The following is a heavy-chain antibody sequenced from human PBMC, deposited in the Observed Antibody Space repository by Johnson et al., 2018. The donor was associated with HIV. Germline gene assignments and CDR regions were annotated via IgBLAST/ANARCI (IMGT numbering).Heavy chain of an antibody. CDR1: GFTFSDYY. V-gene: IGHV3-15*01. Sequence: VQLVESGGGLVKPGGSLRLSCAASGFTFSDYYMSWIRQAPGKGLEWVGRIKSKTDGGTTDYAAPVKGSFTISRDDSKSTLHLQMNSLQTEDTAVYYCATAVGDGYDPRPQLSDAFDIWGQGTMVSVSS. J-gene: IGHJ3*02. D-gene: IGHD5-24*01. CDR2: IKSKTDGGTT. CDR3: ATAVGDGYDPRPQLSDAFDI.